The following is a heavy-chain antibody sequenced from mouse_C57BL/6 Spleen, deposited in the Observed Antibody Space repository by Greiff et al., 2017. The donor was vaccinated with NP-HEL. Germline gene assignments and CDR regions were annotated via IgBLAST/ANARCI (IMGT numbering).Heavy chain of an antibody. V-gene: IGHV1-26*01. CDR2: INPNNGGT. Sequence: EVQLQQSGPELVKPGASVKISCKASGYTFTDYYMNWVKQSHGKSLEWIGDINPNNGGTSYNQKFKGKATLTVDKSSSTAYMELRSLTSEDSAVYYCARGYGSSYQYYFDYWGQGTTLTVSS. CDR1: GYTFTDYY. CDR3: ARGYGSSYQYYFDY. D-gene: IGHD1-1*01. J-gene: IGHJ2*01.